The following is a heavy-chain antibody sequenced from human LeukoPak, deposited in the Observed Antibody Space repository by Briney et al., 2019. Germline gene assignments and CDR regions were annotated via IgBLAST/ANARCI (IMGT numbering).Heavy chain of an antibody. Sequence: PGGSLRLSCAASGFSFSSYSMNWVRQAPGKGLEWISSISPSTSTIYYADSVKGRFTISRDNAKNSLYLQMNSLRAEDTAVYYCAELGITMIGGVWGKGTTVTVPS. CDR2: ISPSTSTI. V-gene: IGHV3-48*04. J-gene: IGHJ6*04. CDR3: AELGITMIGGV. CDR1: GFSFSSYS. D-gene: IGHD3-10*02.